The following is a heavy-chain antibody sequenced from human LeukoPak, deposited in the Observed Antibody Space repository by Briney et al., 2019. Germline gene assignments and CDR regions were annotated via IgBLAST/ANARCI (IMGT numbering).Heavy chain of an antibody. CDR2: IYYSGST. CDR3: ARQEYSSGWYVLNYFDY. Sequence: SETLSLTCTVSGGSISSSSYYWGWLRQPPGKGLEWIGSIYYSGSTYYNPSLKSRVTIFVDTSKNQFSLKLSSVTAADTAVYYCARQEYSSGWYVLNYFDYWGQGTLVTVSS. J-gene: IGHJ4*02. V-gene: IGHV4-39*01. D-gene: IGHD6-19*01. CDR1: GGSISSSSYY.